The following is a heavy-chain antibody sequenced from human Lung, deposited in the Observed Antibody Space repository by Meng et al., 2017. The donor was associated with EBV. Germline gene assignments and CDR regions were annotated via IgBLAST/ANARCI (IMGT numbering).Heavy chain of an antibody. CDR3: TPFDY. CDR2: ITYDGTKK. J-gene: IGHJ4*02. CDR1: GFAFSKFG. V-gene: IGHV3-30*03. Sequence: QLDLLDAGGGVLQPGGSLVLSCVASGFAFSKFGIPWVRQAPGKGLEWVAVITYDGTKKYYADSVEGRFTISRDNSKNTLFLQMNSLKVEDTAVYYCTPFDYWGQGTLVTVSS.